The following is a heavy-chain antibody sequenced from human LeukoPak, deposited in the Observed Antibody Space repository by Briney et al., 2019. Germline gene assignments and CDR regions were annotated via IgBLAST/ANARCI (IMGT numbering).Heavy chain of an antibody. CDR2: IYHSGST. CDR3: ARRRRHCTNGVCSWSLYYYYYMDV. Sequence: PSETLSLTCAVYGGSFSGYYWSWIRQPPGKGLEWIGSIYHSGSTYYHPSLKSRVTISVDTSKNQFSLKLSSVTAADTAVYYCARRRRHCTNGVCSWSLYYYYYMDVWGKGTTVTVSS. CDR1: GGSFSGYY. J-gene: IGHJ6*03. D-gene: IGHD2-8*01. V-gene: IGHV4-34*01.